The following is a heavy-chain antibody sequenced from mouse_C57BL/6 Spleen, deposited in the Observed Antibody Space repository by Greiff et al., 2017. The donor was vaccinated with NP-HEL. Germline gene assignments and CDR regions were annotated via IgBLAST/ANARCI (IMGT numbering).Heavy chain of an antibody. D-gene: IGHD4-1*01. CDR2: IHPNSGST. Sequence: QVQLQQPGAELVKPGASVKLSCKASGYTFTSYWMHWVKQRPGQGLEWIGMIHPNSGSTNYNEKFKSKATLTVDKSSSTAYMQLSSLTSEDSAVYYCARELGPEDYFDYWGQGTTLTVSS. J-gene: IGHJ2*01. CDR3: ARELGPEDYFDY. V-gene: IGHV1-64*01. CDR1: GYTFTSYW.